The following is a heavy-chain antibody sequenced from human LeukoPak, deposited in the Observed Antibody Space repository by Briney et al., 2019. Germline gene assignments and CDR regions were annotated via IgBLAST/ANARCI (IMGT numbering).Heavy chain of an antibody. V-gene: IGHV3-11*01. D-gene: IGHD5-12*01. CDR2: ISSSGSTI. J-gene: IGHJ4*02. Sequence: GGSLRLPCAASGFTFSDYYMSWIRQAPGKGLEWVSYISSSGSTIYYADSVKGRFTISRDNAKNSLYLQMNSLRAEDTAVYYCAGDLGGYDASGRDPFDYWGQGTLVTVSS. CDR1: GFTFSDYY. CDR3: AGDLGGYDASGRDPFDY.